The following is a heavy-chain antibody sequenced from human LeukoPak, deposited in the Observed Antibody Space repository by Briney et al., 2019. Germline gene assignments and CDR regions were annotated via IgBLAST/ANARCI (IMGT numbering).Heavy chain of an antibody. CDR1: GGSISSYY. CDR3: ATDRRLRYLDWLSPDLDYNYYGMDV. V-gene: IGHV4-59*08. Sequence: SETLSLTCTVSGGSISSYYWSWIRQPPGKGLEWIGYIYYSGSTNYNPSLKSRVTISVDTSKNQFSLKLSSVTAVDTAVYYCATDRRLRYLDWLSPDLDYNYYGMDVWGQGTTVTVSS. J-gene: IGHJ6*02. D-gene: IGHD3-9*01. CDR2: IYYSGST.